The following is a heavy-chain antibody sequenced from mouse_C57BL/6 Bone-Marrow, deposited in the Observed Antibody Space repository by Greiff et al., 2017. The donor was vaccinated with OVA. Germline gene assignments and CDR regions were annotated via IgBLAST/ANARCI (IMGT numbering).Heavy chain of an antibody. Sequence: QVQLQQPGAELVKPGASVKLSCKASGYTFTSYWMHWVKQRPGQGLEWIGMIHPNSGSTNYNEKFKSKATLTVDKSSSTAYMQLSSLTSEDSAVYYCNYCGSSPDWYFDVWGTGTTVTVSS. D-gene: IGHD1-1*01. J-gene: IGHJ1*03. CDR2: IHPNSGST. V-gene: IGHV1-64*01. CDR1: GYTFTSYW. CDR3: NYCGSSPDWYFDV.